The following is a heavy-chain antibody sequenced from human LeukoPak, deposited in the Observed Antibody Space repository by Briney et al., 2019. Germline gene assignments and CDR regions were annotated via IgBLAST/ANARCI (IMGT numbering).Heavy chain of an antibody. D-gene: IGHD2-2*01. Sequence: SQTLSLTCTVSGGSTSSGDYYWSWIRQPPGKGLEWIGYIYYSGSTYYNPSLKSRVTISVDTSKNQFSLKLSSVTAADTAVSYRAVVVPAVGGAFDYWGQGTLVTVSS. CDR3: AVVVPAVGGAFDY. CDR2: IYYSGST. CDR1: GGSTSSGDYY. V-gene: IGHV4-30-4*08. J-gene: IGHJ4*02.